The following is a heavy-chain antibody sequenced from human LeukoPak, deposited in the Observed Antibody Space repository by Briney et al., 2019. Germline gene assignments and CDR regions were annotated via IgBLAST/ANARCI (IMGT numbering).Heavy chain of an antibody. V-gene: IGHV3-21*01. J-gene: IGHJ3*02. CDR3: AREVGTPQAFDI. CDR2: ISSSSSYI. Sequence: GGSLRLSCAASGFTFSSYSMNWVRQAPGKGLEWVSSISSSSSYIYYADSVRGRFTISRDNAKNSLYLQMNSLKAEDTAIYYCAREVGTPQAFDIWGQGTMVTVSS. D-gene: IGHD1-26*01. CDR1: GFTFSSYS.